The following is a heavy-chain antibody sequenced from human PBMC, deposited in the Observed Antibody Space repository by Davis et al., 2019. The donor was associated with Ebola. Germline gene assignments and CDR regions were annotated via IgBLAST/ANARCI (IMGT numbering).Heavy chain of an antibody. J-gene: IGHJ4*02. V-gene: IGHV1-69*02. CDR1: GGTFSSYT. D-gene: IGHD3-10*01. CDR2: IIPIFGIA. Sequence: SVKVSCKASGGTFSSYTISWVRQAPGQGLEWMGRIIPIFGIANYAQKFQGRVTITADKSTSTAYMELSSLRSEDTAVYYCAIEGDYYGSGSYLDYWGQGTLVTVSS. CDR3: AIEGDYYGSGSYLDY.